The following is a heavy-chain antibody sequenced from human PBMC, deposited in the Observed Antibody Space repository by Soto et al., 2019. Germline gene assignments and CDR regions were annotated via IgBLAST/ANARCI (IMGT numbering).Heavy chain of an antibody. V-gene: IGHV4-4*07. J-gene: IGHJ6*02. D-gene: IGHD1-26*01. CDR3: AREGSYFHYYYGMDV. CDR1: GGSISSYY. Sequence: PSETLSLTCTVSGGSISSYYWSWIRQPAGKGLEWIGRIYTSGSTNYNPSLKSRVTMSVDTSKNQFSLKLSSVTAADTAVYYCAREGSYFHYYYGMDVWGQGTTVTVSS. CDR2: IYTSGST.